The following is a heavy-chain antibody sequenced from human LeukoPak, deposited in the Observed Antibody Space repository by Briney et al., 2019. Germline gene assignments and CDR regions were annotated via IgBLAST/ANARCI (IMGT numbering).Heavy chain of an antibody. D-gene: IGHD4-17*01. J-gene: IGHJ4*02. CDR2: ISSSSSTI. Sequence: GGSLRLSCAASGFTFSVYSMNWVRQAPGKGLEWVSYISSSSSTIYYADSVKGRFTISRDNAKNSLYLQMNSLRAEDTAVYYCARDAPKYGDYFDYWGQGTLVTVSS. CDR1: GFTFSVYS. CDR3: ARDAPKYGDYFDY. V-gene: IGHV3-48*01.